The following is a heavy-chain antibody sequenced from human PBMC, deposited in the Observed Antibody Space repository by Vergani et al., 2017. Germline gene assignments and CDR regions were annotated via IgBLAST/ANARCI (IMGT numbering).Heavy chain of an antibody. J-gene: IGHJ5*02. Sequence: QVQLEESGGGVVQPGRSLRLSCAGSGFTLSSHAMHWVRQAPGKGLEWVAFIWYDGSKEYYADSVKGRFTISRDNSKNTLYLQMNNLRAADTAVYYCARDNFGFWSGSISWFDPWGQGTLVTVSS. CDR1: GFTLSSHA. V-gene: IGHV3-33*01. CDR3: ARDNFGFWSGSISWFDP. CDR2: IWYDGSKE. D-gene: IGHD3-3*01.